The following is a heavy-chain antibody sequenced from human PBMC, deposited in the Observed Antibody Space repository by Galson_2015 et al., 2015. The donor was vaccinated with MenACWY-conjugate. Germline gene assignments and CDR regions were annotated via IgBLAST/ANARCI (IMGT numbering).Heavy chain of an antibody. Sequence: ETLSLTCAVYGGSFSGYYWSWIRQPPGKGLEWIGEINHSGSTNYNPSLKSRVTISVDTSKNQFSLKLSSVTAADTAVYYCAKTAAGYGYYFDYWGQGTLVTVSS. V-gene: IGHV4-34*01. D-gene: IGHD6-13*01. CDR1: GGSFSGYY. CDR2: INHSGST. CDR3: AKTAAGYGYYFDY. J-gene: IGHJ4*02.